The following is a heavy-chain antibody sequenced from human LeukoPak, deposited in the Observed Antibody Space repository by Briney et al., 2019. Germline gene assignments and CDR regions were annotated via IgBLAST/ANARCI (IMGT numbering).Heavy chain of an antibody. CDR3: ARDPQTGTTAFHDAFDI. V-gene: IGHV3-33*01. J-gene: IGHJ3*02. CDR2: IWYDGSNK. Sequence: GGSLRLSCAASGFTFSSYGMHWVRQAPGKGLEWVAVIWYDGSNKYYADSVKGRFTISRDNSKNTLYLQMNSLRAEDPAVYYCARDPQTGTTAFHDAFDIWGQGTMVTVSS. D-gene: IGHD1-1*01. CDR1: GFTFSSYG.